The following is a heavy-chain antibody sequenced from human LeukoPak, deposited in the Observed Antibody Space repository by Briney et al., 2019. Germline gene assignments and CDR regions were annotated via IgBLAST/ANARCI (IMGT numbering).Heavy chain of an antibody. V-gene: IGHV4-39*01. CDR2: IYYSGST. CDR3: ARSYGSGSSAGY. CDR1: GGSISSSSYY. Sequence: PSETLSLTCTVSGGSISSSSYYWGWIRQPPGKGREWIGSIYYSGSTYYNPSLKSRVTISVDTSKNQFSLKLSSVTAADTAVYYCARSYGSGSSAGYWGQGTLVTVSS. D-gene: IGHD3-10*01. J-gene: IGHJ4*02.